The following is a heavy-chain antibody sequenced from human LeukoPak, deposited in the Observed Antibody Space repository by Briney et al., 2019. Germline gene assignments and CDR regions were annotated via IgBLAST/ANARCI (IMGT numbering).Heavy chain of an antibody. J-gene: IGHJ5*02. D-gene: IGHD3-10*01. CDR2: IYSGGST. Sequence: PGGSLRLSCAASGFTVRRNYMSWVRQAPGKGPEWVPSIYSGGSTKYADSVKGRFTISRDNSKNTLYLQMNSLRAEDTAVYYRARDPYGSGSYGWFDPWGQGTLVTVSA. CDR1: GFTVRRNY. CDR3: ARDPYGSGSYGWFDP. V-gene: IGHV3-66*01.